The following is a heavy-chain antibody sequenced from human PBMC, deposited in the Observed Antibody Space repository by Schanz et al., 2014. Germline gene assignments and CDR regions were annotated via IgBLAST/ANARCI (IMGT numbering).Heavy chain of an antibody. Sequence: VQLVESGGGLVQPGGSLRLSCAARQNTGKGLDWFSGIGTVGDPHYPGSVKGRSTTSKDSAKDSFHLQVNSRRVGDTASCGFGAYDMDVWGQGTTVTVSS. D-gene: IGHD3-16*01. J-gene: IGHJ6*02. CDR3: GAYDMDV. V-gene: IGHV3-13*05. CDR2: IGTVGDP.